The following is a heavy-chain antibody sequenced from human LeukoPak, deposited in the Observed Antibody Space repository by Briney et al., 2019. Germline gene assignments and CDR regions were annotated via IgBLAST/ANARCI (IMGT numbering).Heavy chain of an antibody. D-gene: IGHD2-2*01. CDR1: GGSFSGYY. J-gene: IGHJ4*02. CDR2: INHSGST. CDR3: ARMEASSYPN. V-gene: IGHV4-34*01. Sequence: SETLSLTCAVYGGSFSGYYWSWIRQPPGKGLEWVGEINHSGSTNYNPSLKSRVTISVDTSKNQFSPKLSSVTAADTAVYYCARMEASSYPNWGQGTLVTVSS.